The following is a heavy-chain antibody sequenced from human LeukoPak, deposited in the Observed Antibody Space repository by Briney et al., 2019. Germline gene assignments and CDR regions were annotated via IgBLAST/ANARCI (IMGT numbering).Heavy chain of an antibody. Sequence: PSETLSLTCTVSGDSISSSSYYWSWIRQPPGKGLEWIGYIYYSGSTNYNPSLKSRVTISVDTSKNQFSLKLSSVTAADTAVYYCARDRYSGSFQYYFDYWGQGTLVTVSS. D-gene: IGHD1-26*01. CDR1: GDSISSSSYY. V-gene: IGHV4-61*01. CDR2: IYYSGST. CDR3: ARDRYSGSFQYYFDY. J-gene: IGHJ4*02.